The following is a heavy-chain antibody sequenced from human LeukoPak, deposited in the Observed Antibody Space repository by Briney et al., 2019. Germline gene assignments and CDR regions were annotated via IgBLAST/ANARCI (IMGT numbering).Heavy chain of an antibody. V-gene: IGHV3-30*04. Sequence: GRSLRLSCAASGFTFSSYAMHWVRQAPGKGLEWVAVISYDGSNKYYADSVKGRFTISRDNSKNTLYLQMNSLRAEDTAVYYCAKEAVPAADIIDYWSQGTLVTVSS. CDR2: ISYDGSNK. CDR3: AKEAVPAADIIDY. D-gene: IGHD2-2*01. CDR1: GFTFSSYA. J-gene: IGHJ4*02.